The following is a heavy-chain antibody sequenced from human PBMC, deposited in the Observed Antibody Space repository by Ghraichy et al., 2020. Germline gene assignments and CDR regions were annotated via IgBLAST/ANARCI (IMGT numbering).Heavy chain of an antibody. D-gene: IGHD6-6*01. Sequence: GGSLRLSCAASGFTFSDSAIHWVRQAPGKGLEWVGRIRSKAKSYATSYGASVTGRFTISRDDSKNTAYLQMNSLKIEETAVYYCARWDITGRPLDYWGQGTLVTVSS. CDR3: ARWDITGRPLDY. V-gene: IGHV3-73*01. CDR2: IRSKAKSYAT. CDR1: GFTFSDSA. J-gene: IGHJ4*02.